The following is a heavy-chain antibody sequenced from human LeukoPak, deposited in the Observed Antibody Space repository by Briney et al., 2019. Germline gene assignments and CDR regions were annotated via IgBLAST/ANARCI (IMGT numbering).Heavy chain of an antibody. CDR1: GFTFSSYW. CDR2: IKQDGSEK. V-gene: IGHV3-7*01. J-gene: IGHJ6*03. CDR3: AREGGIVVVPVMDV. D-gene: IGHD3-22*01. Sequence: PGGSLRLSCAASGFTFSSYWMSWVRQAPGKGLEWVANIKQDGSEKYYVDSVKGRLTISRDNAKNSLYLQMNSLRAEDTAVYYCAREGGIVVVPVMDVWGKGTTVTVSS.